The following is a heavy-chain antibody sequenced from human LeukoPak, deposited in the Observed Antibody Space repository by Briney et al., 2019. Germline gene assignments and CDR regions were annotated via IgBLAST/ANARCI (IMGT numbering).Heavy chain of an antibody. CDR1: GFTFSSYG. CDR2: ISYDGSNK. D-gene: IGHD5-18*01. V-gene: IGHV3-30*18. CDR3: AKGSRIQLWFVAFDI. Sequence: GRSLRLSCAASGFTFSSYGMHWVRQAPGKGLEWVAVISYDGSNKYYADSVKGRFTISRDNSKNTLYLQMNSLRAEDTAVYYCAKGSRIQLWFVAFDIWGQGTMVTVSS. J-gene: IGHJ3*02.